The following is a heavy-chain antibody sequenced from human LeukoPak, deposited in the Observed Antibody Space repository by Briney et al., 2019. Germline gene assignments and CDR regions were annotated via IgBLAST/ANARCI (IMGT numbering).Heavy chain of an antibody. J-gene: IGHJ4*02. CDR2: IIPIFGTA. V-gene: IGHV1-69*05. Sequence: SVKASCKASGGTFSSYAISWVRQAPGQGLEWMGRIIPIFGTANYAQKFQGRVTITTDESTSTAYMELSSLRSEDTAVYYCARDDQYQLLYLGYWGQGTLVTVSS. CDR1: GGTFSSYA. D-gene: IGHD2-2*02. CDR3: ARDDQYQLLYLGY.